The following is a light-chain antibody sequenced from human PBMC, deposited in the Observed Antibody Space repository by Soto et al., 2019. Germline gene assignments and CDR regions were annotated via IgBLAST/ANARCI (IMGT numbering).Light chain of an antibody. Sequence: EIVLTQSPGTLSLSPGERATLSCRASQSVSTSSLAWYQQNPGQAPKLLIYGASNKATGIPARFSGSGSGTDFTLTIRRLEPEDFAVFYCQQYSSSPPTFGQGTKLEIK. J-gene: IGKJ2*01. CDR2: GAS. V-gene: IGKV3-20*01. CDR1: QSVSTSS. CDR3: QQYSSSPPT.